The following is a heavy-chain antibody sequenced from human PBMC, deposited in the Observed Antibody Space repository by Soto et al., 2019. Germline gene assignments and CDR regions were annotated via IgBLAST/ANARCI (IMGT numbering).Heavy chain of an antibody. D-gene: IGHD5-18*01. CDR1: GYTFTSYG. Sequence: QVQLGQSEAEVKKPGASVKVSCKASGYTFTSYGISWVRQAPGQGLEWMGWISAYNGNTDYAQKLQGRVTMTTDTSTSTAYMELRSLRSDDTAVYYCAREVSSYGWGGAFDIWGQGTMVTVSS. CDR2: ISAYNGNT. J-gene: IGHJ3*02. V-gene: IGHV1-18*01. CDR3: AREVSSYGWGGAFDI.